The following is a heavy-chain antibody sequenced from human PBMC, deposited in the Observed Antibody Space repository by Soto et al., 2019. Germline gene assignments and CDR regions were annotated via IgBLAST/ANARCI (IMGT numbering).Heavy chain of an antibody. CDR2: ISYDGSNK. CDR1: GFTFSSYA. D-gene: IGHD2-8*01. V-gene: IGHV3-30-3*01. Sequence: LRLSCAASGFTFSSYAMHWVRQAPGKGLEWVAVISYDGSNKYYADSVKGRFTISRDNSKNTLYLQMNSLRAEDTAVYYCARAYCTNGVCSYYYGMDVWGQGTTVTVSS. J-gene: IGHJ6*02. CDR3: ARAYCTNGVCSYYYGMDV.